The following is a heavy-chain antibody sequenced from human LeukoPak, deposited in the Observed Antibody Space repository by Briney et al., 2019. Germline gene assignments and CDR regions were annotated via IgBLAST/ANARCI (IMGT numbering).Heavy chain of an antibody. V-gene: IGHV3-30*02. CDR1: GFRFSSYD. J-gene: IGHJ4*02. Sequence: GGSLRLSCAASGFRFSSYDIHWVRQAPGKGLEWVTFIESDGAKEYYADSVKGRFTISRDNSKNTVYVQMNALRAEDTAVYYCAKEGSGWYYLDYWGQGTVVTVSS. D-gene: IGHD6-13*01. CDR3: AKEGSGWYYLDY. CDR2: IESDGAKE.